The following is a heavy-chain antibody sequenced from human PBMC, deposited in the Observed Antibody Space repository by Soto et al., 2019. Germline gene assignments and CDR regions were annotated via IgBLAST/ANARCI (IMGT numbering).Heavy chain of an antibody. D-gene: IGHD5-18*01. V-gene: IGHV1-69*18. CDR3: ARGPTKQLWSVRYYYGMDV. CDR1: GGTFSSSA. Sequence: QVQLVQSGAEVKKPGSSVKVSCKASGGTFSSSAITWVRQAPGQGLEWMGMIIPIFGTVNYEQKFQGRVTITADESTSTAYLELSSLTSDDTAVYYCARGPTKQLWSVRYYYGMDVWGLGTTVTVSS. J-gene: IGHJ6*02. CDR2: IIPIFGTV.